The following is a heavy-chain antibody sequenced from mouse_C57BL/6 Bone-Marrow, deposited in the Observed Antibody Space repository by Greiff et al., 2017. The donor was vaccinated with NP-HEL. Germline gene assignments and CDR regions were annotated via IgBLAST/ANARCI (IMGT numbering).Heavy chain of an antibody. J-gene: IGHJ3*01. V-gene: IGHV3-6*01. CDR3: ARDLWGYYGFAY. CDR1: GYSITSGYY. Sequence: VQLKQSGPGLVKPSQSLSLTCSVTGYSITSGYYWNWIRQFPGNKLEWMGYISYDGSNNYNPSLKNRISITRDTSKNQFFLKLNSVTTEDTATYYCARDLWGYYGFAYWGQGTLVTVSA. CDR2: ISYDGSN. D-gene: IGHD2-3*01.